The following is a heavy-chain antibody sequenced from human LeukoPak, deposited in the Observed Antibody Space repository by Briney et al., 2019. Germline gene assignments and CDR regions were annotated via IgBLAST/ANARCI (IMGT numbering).Heavy chain of an antibody. CDR2: ISGRGGNT. J-gene: IGHJ4*02. V-gene: IGHV3-23*01. CDR3: AKDHGSSPDYFDY. Sequence: PGGSLRLSCAASGFTFSSCAMGWVGQAPGKGLEWVSTISGRGGNTYNADSVRGRFTISRDNSKNTLYLQMSSLGADDTAVYYCAKDHGSSPDYFDYWGQGTLVTVSS. CDR1: GFTFSSCA. D-gene: IGHD6-6*01.